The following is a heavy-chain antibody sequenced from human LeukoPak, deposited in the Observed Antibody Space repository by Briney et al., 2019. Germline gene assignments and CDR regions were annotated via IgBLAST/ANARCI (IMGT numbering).Heavy chain of an antibody. CDR1: GFTFSSYS. J-gene: IGHJ3*02. V-gene: IGHV3-21*01. CDR3: ARYFYSSSSFDI. D-gene: IGHD6-13*01. CDR2: ISSSSSYI. Sequence: GGSLRLSCASSGFTFSSYSMNWVRQAPGKGLEWVSSISSSSSYIYYADSVKGRFTISRDNAKSSLYLQMNSLRAEDTAVYYCARYFYSSSSFDIWGQGTMVTVSS.